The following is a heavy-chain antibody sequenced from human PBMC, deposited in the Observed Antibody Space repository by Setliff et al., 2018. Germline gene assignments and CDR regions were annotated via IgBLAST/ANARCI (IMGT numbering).Heavy chain of an antibody. CDR2: ITSSGTTT. V-gene: IGHV3-11*01. D-gene: IGHD2-2*03. Sequence: GSLRLSCAASGFTFSDYYMSWIRQAPGKGLEWVSYITSSGTTTFYTDSVKGRFAISRDNARNSLYPQMNSLRVEDTAVYYCARDGYPGTSWGQGTLVTVSS. CDR3: ARDGYPGTS. J-gene: IGHJ5*02. CDR1: GFTFSDYY.